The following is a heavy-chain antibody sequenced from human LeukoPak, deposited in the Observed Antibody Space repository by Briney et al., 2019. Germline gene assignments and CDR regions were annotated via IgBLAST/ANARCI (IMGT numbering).Heavy chain of an antibody. CDR3: ARDQEDPIWFRELLGPFDY. CDR1: GFTFSSYA. D-gene: IGHD3-10*01. V-gene: IGHV3-30-3*01. J-gene: IGHJ4*02. CDR2: ISYDGSNK. Sequence: GRSLRLSCAASGFTFSSYAMHWVRQAPGKGLEWVAVISYDGSNKYYADSVKGRFTISRDNSMNTLYLQMNSLRAEDTAVYYCARDQEDPIWFRELLGPFDYWGQGTLVTVSS.